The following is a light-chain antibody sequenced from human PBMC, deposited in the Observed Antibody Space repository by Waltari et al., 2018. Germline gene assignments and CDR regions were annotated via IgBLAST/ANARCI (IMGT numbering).Light chain of an antibody. Sequence: IQVTQSPSSLSASVGDRVAITCRASQTIGNYLNWYQQKPGKAPQHLSYAASRLQSGVPSRFSGSGSGTDFTLTISSLRPEDFATYYCQQSYSTMITFGGGTKVEIK. CDR2: AAS. CDR3: QQSYSTMIT. CDR1: QTIGNY. J-gene: IGKJ4*01. V-gene: IGKV1-39*01.